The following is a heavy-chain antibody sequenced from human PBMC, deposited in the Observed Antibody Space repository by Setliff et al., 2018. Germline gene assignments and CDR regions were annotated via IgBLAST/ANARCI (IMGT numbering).Heavy chain of an antibody. Sequence: PGGSLRLSCAASGFTFSHFAVTWVRQSPGRGLEWVASIGAGGDYTKYADSVRGRFTISRDNAKNTLYLQMNSLRGEDTAVYFCASIDWGENFYNMDAWGKGTAVTVSS. CDR1: GFTFSHFA. CDR3: ASIDWGENFYNMDA. V-gene: IGHV3-21*01. J-gene: IGHJ6*03. D-gene: IGHD7-27*01. CDR2: IGAGGDYT.